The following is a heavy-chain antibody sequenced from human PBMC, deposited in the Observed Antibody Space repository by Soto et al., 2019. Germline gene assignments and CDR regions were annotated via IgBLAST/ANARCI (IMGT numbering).Heavy chain of an antibody. J-gene: IGHJ4*02. V-gene: IGHV4-59*01. CDR1: DGSISNFY. D-gene: IGHD3-22*01. Sequence: SETLSLTCTVSDGSISNFYWSWIRQPPGRGLEWIGYISSSGNTNYNPSLKSRVSISVDTSKNQFSLNLTSVTAADTGVYYCARAPMVLTRSYFDSWGQGTPVTVSS. CDR3: ARAPMVLTRSYFDS. CDR2: ISSSGNT.